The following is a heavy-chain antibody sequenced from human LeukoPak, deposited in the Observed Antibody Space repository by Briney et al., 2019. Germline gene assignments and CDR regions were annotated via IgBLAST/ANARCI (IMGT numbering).Heavy chain of an antibody. CDR1: GYTFTSYG. J-gene: IGHJ4*02. V-gene: IGHV1-18*01. CDR2: ISAYNGNT. CDR3: GRGVPIAAAGTSFDY. D-gene: IGHD6-13*01. Sequence: AAVKVSCKSSGYTFTSYGISWVRQAPGQGLEWMGWISAYNGNTNYAQKREGRGTMTTDTSTSTAYMELRSLRSDDTAVYYCGRGVPIAAAGTSFDYWGQGTLVTVSS.